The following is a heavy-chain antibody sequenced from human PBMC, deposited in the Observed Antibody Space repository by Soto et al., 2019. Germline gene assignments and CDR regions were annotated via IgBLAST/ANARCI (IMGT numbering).Heavy chain of an antibody. Sequence: SGGPLRLSCEASGFTFSNYGINWVRKAPGKGLEWVSHISSSSSTIYYAESVKGRFTISRDNAKNSLYLQMNSLRAEDTAVYYCARAASSSSLVEYWGQGTLVTVSS. J-gene: IGHJ4*02. CDR3: ARAASSSSLVEY. CDR2: ISSSSSTI. D-gene: IGHD6-6*01. CDR1: GFTFSNYG. V-gene: IGHV3-48*04.